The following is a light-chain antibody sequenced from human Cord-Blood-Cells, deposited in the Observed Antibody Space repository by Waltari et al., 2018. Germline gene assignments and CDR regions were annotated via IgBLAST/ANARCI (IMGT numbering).Light chain of an antibody. V-gene: IGKV1-39*01. CDR3: HQSYITPRT. CDR1: QSISSY. Sequence: DIQMTQSPSSLSASVGDRVTITCRASQSISSYLNWYQQKPGKAPKLLIYAASSLQSGVPSRFSGSRSATDFTLTISSLHPEDFATYYCHQSYITPRTLGQGTKLEIK. J-gene: IGKJ2*01. CDR2: AAS.